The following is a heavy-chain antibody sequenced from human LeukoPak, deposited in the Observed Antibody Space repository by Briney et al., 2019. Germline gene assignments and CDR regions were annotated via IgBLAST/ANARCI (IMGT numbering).Heavy chain of an antibody. V-gene: IGHV4-39*01. CDR1: RGSISSRSDY. CDR2: VYHRAGI. J-gene: IGHJ4*02. D-gene: IGHD1-26*01. CDR3: ARQRAHGTWAFDY. Sequence: SETLSLTCTVSRGSISSRSDYWWAWIRQPPGQGLEWIGSVYHRAGIYYNPSLKSRLTISVDTSKDHFSLNLASVTAADTAVYYCARQRAHGTWAFDYWGQGTLLTVSS.